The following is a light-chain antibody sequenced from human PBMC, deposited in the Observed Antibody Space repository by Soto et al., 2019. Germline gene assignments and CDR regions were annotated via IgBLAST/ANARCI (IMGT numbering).Light chain of an antibody. CDR1: SSNIGSNY. V-gene: IGLV1-47*01. CDR2: RNN. Sequence: QSVLTQPPSASGTPGQRVTISCSGSSSNIGSNYVYWYQQLSGTAPKLLIYRNNQRPSGVPDRFSGSKSGTSASLAISGLRSEDEADYYCAVWHDSLGVFGGGTKLTVL. J-gene: IGLJ3*02. CDR3: AVWHDSLGV.